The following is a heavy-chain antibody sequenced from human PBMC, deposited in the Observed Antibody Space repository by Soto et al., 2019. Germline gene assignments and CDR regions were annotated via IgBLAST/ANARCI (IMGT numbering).Heavy chain of an antibody. Sequence: EVQLLESGGGLVQPGGSLSLPLAPSGFRLNNKDRGWSGQPPGEGLEWVSGISADGERTYYADSLRGRFTISRDNSKNMLYLQANSLRAEDTAIYYCAKDAPRPNGWFFFDYWGQGILVTVSS. J-gene: IGHJ4*02. V-gene: IGHV3-23*01. CDR1: GFRLNNKD. CDR3: AKDAPRPNGWFFFDY. D-gene: IGHD2-15*01. CDR2: ISADGERT.